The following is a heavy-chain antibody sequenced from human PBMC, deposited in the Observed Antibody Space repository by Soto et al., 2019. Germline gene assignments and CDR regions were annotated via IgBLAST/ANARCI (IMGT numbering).Heavy chain of an antibody. CDR2: ISSSSSTI. Sequence: PGGSLRLSCAASGFTFSSYSMNWVRQAPGKGLEWVSYISSSSSTIYYADSVKGRFTISRDNAKNSLYLQMNSLRAEDTAVYYCARDGEYCSGGSFYSCVAYWGQDTLVTVSS. CDR1: GFTFSSYS. V-gene: IGHV3-48*01. CDR3: ARDGEYCSGGSFYSCVAY. J-gene: IGHJ4*02. D-gene: IGHD2-15*01.